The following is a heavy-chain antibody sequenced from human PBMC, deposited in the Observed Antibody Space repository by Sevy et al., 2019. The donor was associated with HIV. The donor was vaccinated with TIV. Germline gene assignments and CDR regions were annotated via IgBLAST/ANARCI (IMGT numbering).Heavy chain of an antibody. J-gene: IGHJ6*02. CDR1: GFTFSSYS. V-gene: IGHV3-21*01. Sequence: GGSLRLSCAASGFTFSSYSMNWVRQAPGKGLEWVSSISSSSSYIYYADSVKGRFTISRDNAKNSLYLQMNSLRAEDTAVYYCARDWSRFLEWPPFYYYYGMDVWGQGTTVTVSS. CDR2: ISSSSSYI. D-gene: IGHD3-3*01. CDR3: ARDWSRFLEWPPFYYYYGMDV.